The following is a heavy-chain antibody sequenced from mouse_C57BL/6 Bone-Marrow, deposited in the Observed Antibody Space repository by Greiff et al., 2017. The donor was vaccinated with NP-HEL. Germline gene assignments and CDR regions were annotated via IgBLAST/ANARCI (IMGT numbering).Heavy chain of an antibody. J-gene: IGHJ4*01. CDR2: IDPEDGET. Sequence: VQLKESGAELVKPGASVKLSCTASGFNIKDYYMHWVKQRTEQGLEWIGRIDPEDGETKYAPKFQGKATITADTSSNTAYLQRSSLTSEDTAVYYCARDYGSFYYYAMDYWGQGTSVTVSS. CDR1: GFNIKDYY. CDR3: ARDYGSFYYYAMDY. D-gene: IGHD1-1*01. V-gene: IGHV14-2*01.